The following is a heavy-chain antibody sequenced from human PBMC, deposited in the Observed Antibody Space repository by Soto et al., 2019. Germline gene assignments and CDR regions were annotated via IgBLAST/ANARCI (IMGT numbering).Heavy chain of an antibody. V-gene: IGHV3-48*02. Sequence: EVQLVESGGGLVQPGGSLRLSCAASGFTFSSYSMNWVRQAPGKGLEWVSYISSSSSTIYYADSVKGRFTISRDNAKNSLYLQMTSLSDEDTAVYYCAREGSSDYYDSSGYPIAFDYWGQGTLVTVSS. CDR1: GFTFSSYS. D-gene: IGHD3-22*01. CDR3: AREGSSDYYDSSGYPIAFDY. J-gene: IGHJ4*02. CDR2: ISSSSSTI.